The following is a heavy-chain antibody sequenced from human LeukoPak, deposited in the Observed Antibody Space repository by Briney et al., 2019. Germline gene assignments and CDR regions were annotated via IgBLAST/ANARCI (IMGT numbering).Heavy chain of an antibody. CDR2: IYDSGNT. CDR1: GGSISSYY. Sequence: SETLSLTCTASGGSISSYYWSWIRQPPGKGLEWIGYIYDSGNTNYNPSLKSRVSISVVTSKNQISLKLTSVTAADTAVYYCARHRYSTSWGGGFDYWGQGTLVTVSS. D-gene: IGHD2-2*01. J-gene: IGHJ4*02. CDR3: ARHRYSTSWGGGFDY. V-gene: IGHV4-59*08.